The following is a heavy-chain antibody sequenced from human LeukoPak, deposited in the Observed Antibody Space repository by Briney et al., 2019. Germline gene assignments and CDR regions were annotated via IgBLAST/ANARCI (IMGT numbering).Heavy chain of an antibody. CDR3: AKDSLPTSGCRGYFDY. J-gene: IGHJ4*02. D-gene: IGHD6-25*01. CDR2: ISGSGGNT. V-gene: IGHV3-23*01. Sequence: GGSLRLSCASSGFTFSTYAMTWVRQAPGKGVEWVSAISGSGGNTYYANSVKGRFTISRDNSMNTLYLQMNSLRAEDTAIYYCAKDSLPTSGCRGYFDYWGQGTLVTVSS. CDR1: GFTFSTYA.